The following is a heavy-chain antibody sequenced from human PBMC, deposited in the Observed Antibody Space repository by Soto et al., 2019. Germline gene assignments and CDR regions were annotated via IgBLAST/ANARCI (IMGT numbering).Heavy chain of an antibody. CDR3: ARDRRGITVFGVVIKDNDWFDS. V-gene: IGHV1-18*01. CDR1: GYTFSNYG. Sequence: ASVKVSCKASGYTFSNYGISWVRQAPGQGLEWMGWVSGYNGNTNYAQRLQGRVTMTTDTSTTTAYMELRSLRSDDTAVYYCARDRRGITVFGVVIKDNDWFDSWGQGTLVTVSS. J-gene: IGHJ5*01. CDR2: VSGYNGNT. D-gene: IGHD3-3*01.